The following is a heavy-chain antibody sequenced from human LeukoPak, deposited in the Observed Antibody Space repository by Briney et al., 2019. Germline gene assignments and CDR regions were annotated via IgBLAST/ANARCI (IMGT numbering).Heavy chain of an antibody. V-gene: IGHV1-2*02. Sequence: ASVKVSCKASGYTFTGYYMHWVGQAPGQGLEWMGWINPNSGGTNYAQKFQGRVTMTRDTSISTAYMELSRLRSDDTAVYYCARSRSSSWDPFDYWGQGTLVTVSS. CDR3: ARSRSSSWDPFDY. CDR1: GYTFTGYY. J-gene: IGHJ4*02. CDR2: INPNSGGT. D-gene: IGHD6-13*01.